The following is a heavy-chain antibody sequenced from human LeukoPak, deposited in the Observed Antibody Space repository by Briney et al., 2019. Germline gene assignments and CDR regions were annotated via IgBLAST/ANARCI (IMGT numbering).Heavy chain of an antibody. CDR1: GFTFSSYA. CDR3: ARDKTLDY. V-gene: IGHV3-30*01. J-gene: IGHJ4*02. Sequence: GGSLRLSCAASGFTFSSYAMHWVRQAPGKGLEWVAVISYDGSNKYYADSVKGRFTISRDNSKNTLYLQMNSLRAEDTAVYYCARDKTLDYWGQGTLVTVSS. CDR2: ISYDGSNK.